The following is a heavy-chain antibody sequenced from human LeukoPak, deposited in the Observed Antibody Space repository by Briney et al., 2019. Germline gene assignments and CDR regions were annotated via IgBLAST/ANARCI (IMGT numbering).Heavy chain of an antibody. CDR3: ARAYKDRSLAGKKEFFQH. Sequence: GGSLRLSCAASGFTFDNYAMSWVRQVPGKGLEWISLISWNSGTIGYADPVKGRFTISRDNANNFLYLQMNSLRAEDTALYYCARAYKDRSLAGKKEFFQHWGQGTLVTVSS. V-gene: IGHV3-9*01. CDR1: GFTFDNYA. CDR2: ISWNSGTI. D-gene: IGHD6-19*01. J-gene: IGHJ1*01.